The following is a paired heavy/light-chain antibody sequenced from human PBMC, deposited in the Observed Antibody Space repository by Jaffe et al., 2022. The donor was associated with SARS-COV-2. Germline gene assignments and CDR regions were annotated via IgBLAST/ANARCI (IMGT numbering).Heavy chain of an antibody. V-gene: IGHV4-4*07. D-gene: IGHD3-22*01. J-gene: IGHJ6*02. CDR2: IYTSGST. Sequence: QVQLQESGPGLVKPSETLSLTCTVSGGSISSYYWSWIRQPAGKGLEWIGRIYTSGSTNYNPSLKSRVTMSVDTSKNQFSLKLSSVTAADTAVYYCARSRGIYDSSGYYRRLYYYGMDVWGQGTTVTVSS. CDR1: GGSISSYY. CDR3: ARSRGIYDSSGYYRRLYYYGMDV.
Light chain of an antibody. CDR1: QSVSSSY. Sequence: EIVLTQSPGTLSLSPGERATLSCRASQSVSSSYLAWYQQKPGQAPRLLIYGASSRATGIPDRFSGSGSGTDFTLTISRLEPEDFAVYYCQQYGSSDTFGPGTKVDIK. V-gene: IGKV3-20*01. CDR3: QQYGSSDT. J-gene: IGKJ3*01. CDR2: GAS.